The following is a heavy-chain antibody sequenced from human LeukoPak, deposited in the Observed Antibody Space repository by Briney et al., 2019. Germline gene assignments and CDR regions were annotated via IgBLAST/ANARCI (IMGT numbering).Heavy chain of an antibody. CDR2: ISGSGGST. D-gene: IGHD6-13*01. V-gene: IGHV3-23*01. CDR1: GFIFTSYA. CDR3: ARDAVYSSSWQYY. J-gene: IGHJ4*02. Sequence: GGSLRLSCAASGFIFTSYAMSWVRQAPGKGLEWVSVISGSGGSTYYADSVKGRFTISRDNSKNTLYLQMNSLRAEDTAVYYCARDAVYSSSWQYYWGQGTLVTVSS.